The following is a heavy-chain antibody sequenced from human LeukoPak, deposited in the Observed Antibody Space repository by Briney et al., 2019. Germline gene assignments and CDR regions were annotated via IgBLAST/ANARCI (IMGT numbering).Heavy chain of an antibody. D-gene: IGHD3-10*02. Sequence: GGSLRLSCEVSGFIFSSYWMSWVRQAPGKGLEWVSAISGSGSTIYYADSVKGRFTISRDNAKNSLYLQMNSLRAEDTAVYYCAELGITMIGGVWGKGTTVTISS. J-gene: IGHJ6*04. CDR2: ISGSGSTI. CDR1: GFIFSSYW. CDR3: AELGITMIGGV. V-gene: IGHV3-48*03.